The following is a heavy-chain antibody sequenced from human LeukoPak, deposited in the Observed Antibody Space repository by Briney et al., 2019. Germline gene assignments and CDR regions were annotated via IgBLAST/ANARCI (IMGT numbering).Heavy chain of an antibody. D-gene: IGHD3-16*01. J-gene: IGHJ4*02. V-gene: IGHV3-23*01. CDR1: GFTFSSYA. Sequence: TGGSLRLSCAASGFTFSSYAMSWVRQAPGKGLEWVSAISGSGSSTYYADSVKGRFTISRDNSKNTLYLQMNSLRAEDTAVYYCAKALLGLRLGELDCWGQRTLVTVSS. CDR3: AKALLGLRLGELDC. CDR2: ISGSGSST.